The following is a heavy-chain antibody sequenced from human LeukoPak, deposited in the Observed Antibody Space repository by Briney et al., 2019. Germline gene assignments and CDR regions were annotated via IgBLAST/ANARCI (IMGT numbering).Heavy chain of an antibody. V-gene: IGHV3-21*01. Sequence: GGSLRPSCAASGFTFSSYSMNWVRQAPGKGLEWVSSISSSSSYIYYADSVKGRFTISRDNAKNSLYLQMNSLRAEDTAVYYCARDFDDFWSGYYEYWGQGTLVTVSS. CDR3: ARDFDDFWSGYYEY. J-gene: IGHJ4*02. CDR2: ISSSSSYI. D-gene: IGHD3-3*01. CDR1: GFTFSSYS.